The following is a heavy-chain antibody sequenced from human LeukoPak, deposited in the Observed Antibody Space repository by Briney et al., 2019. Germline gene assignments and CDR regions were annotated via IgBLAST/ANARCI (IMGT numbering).Heavy chain of an antibody. V-gene: IGHV4-61*02. J-gene: IGHJ4*02. CDR2: IYTSGST. CDR3: ARDHYYDSSGYYVGLGFDY. CDR1: GGSISGGSYY. Sequence: SETLSLTCTVSGGSISGGSYYWSWIRQPAGKGLEWIGRIYTSGSTNYNPSLKSRVTISVDTSKNQFSLKLSSVTAADTAVYYCARDHYYDSSGYYVGLGFDYWGQGTLVTVSS. D-gene: IGHD3-22*01.